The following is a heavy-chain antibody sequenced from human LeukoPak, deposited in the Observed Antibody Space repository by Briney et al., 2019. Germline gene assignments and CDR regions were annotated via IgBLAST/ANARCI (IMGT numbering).Heavy chain of an antibody. Sequence: PSETLSLTCAVYGGSFSGYYWSWIRQPPGEGLEWIGEINHSGSTNYNPSLKSRVTISVDTSKNQFSLKLSSVTAADTAVYYCARDSVLRWFRGGWFDPWGQGTLVTVSS. V-gene: IGHV4-34*01. D-gene: IGHD3-10*01. CDR2: INHSGST. J-gene: IGHJ5*02. CDR3: ARDSVLRWFRGGWFDP. CDR1: GGSFSGYY.